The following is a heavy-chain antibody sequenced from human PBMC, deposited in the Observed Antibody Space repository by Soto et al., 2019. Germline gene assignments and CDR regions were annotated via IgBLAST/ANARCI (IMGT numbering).Heavy chain of an antibody. Sequence: SETLSLTCAVYGGSFSGYYWSWIRQPPGKGLEWIGEINHSGSTNYNPSLKSRVTISVDTSKNQFSLKLSSVTAADTAVYYCARGSHNLIASYTGWRSTRSSDPCRQGPRATV. CDR2: INHSGST. CDR3: ARGSHNLIASYTGWRSTRSSDP. V-gene: IGHV4-34*01. CDR1: GGSFSGYY. J-gene: IGHJ5*02. D-gene: IGHD3-10*01.